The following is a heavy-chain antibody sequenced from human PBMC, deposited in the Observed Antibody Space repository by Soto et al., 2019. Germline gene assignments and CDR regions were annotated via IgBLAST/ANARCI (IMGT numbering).Heavy chain of an antibody. CDR1: GYTFTGYY. CDR3: ARGPGEGIERAFDI. J-gene: IGHJ3*02. Sequence: ASVKVSCKASGYTFTGYYMHWVRQAPGQGLEWMGWINPNSGGTNYAQKFQGWVTMTRDTSISTAYMELSRLRSDDTAVYYCARGPGEGIERAFDIWGQGTMVTVSS. D-gene: IGHD3-10*01. V-gene: IGHV1-2*04. CDR2: INPNSGGT.